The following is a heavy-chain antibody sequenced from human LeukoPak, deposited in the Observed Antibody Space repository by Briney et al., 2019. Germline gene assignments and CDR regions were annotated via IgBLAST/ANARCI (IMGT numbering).Heavy chain of an antibody. Sequence: PGGSLRLSCAASGFTFSGYWVTWVRQAPGKGLEWVANIKQDGGEKNYVDSVKGRFTISRDNAKNSLYLQMNSLRVEDTAVYYCARERSGWYERWLDYWGQGTLVTVSS. CDR3: ARERSGWYERWLDY. D-gene: IGHD6-19*01. J-gene: IGHJ4*02. CDR1: GFTFSGYW. V-gene: IGHV3-7*01. CDR2: IKQDGGEK.